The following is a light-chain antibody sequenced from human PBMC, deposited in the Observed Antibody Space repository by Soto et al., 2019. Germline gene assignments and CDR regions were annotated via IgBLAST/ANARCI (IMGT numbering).Light chain of an antibody. Sequence: DIQMTQSPYSVSASVGDRVTITCRASQSISTWLAWYQQKPGKAPNLLISAASNLQSGAPSRFSGSGSGTDFTLIISSLQPEDFATYYCQQAISFPRTFGQGTQVEIK. CDR3: QQAISFPRT. V-gene: IGKV1-12*01. CDR2: AAS. CDR1: QSISTW. J-gene: IGKJ1*01.